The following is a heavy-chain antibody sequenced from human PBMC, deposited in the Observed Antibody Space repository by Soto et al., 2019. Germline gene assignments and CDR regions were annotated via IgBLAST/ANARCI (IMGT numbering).Heavy chain of an antibody. Sequence: PGASPEICGQGSWDKGSDYWIHLVRPLPGKGLEWMGIIYPGDSDTRYSPSFQGQVTISADKSISTAYLQWSSLKASDTAMYYCARHAGYCSSTSCYWAPFDIWGQGTMVTVS. J-gene: IGHJ3*02. D-gene: IGHD2-2*01. CDR3: ARHAGYCSSTSCYWAPFDI. V-gene: IGHV5-51*01. CDR2: IYPGDSDT. CDR1: WDKGSDYW.